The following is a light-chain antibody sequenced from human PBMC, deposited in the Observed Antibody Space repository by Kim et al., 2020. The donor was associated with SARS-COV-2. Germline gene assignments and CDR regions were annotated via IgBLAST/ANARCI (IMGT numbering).Light chain of an antibody. V-gene: IGKV3D-15*01. CDR1: ESVRRN. CDR2: GGS. Sequence: VSPGERATFSCRASESVRRNVAWYQQKPGQAPRLLIYGGSTRATGIPAKFSGSGWGTELTLTISSLQSDDSAVYYCQQYSNWPPYSFGQGTKLEI. J-gene: IGKJ2*03. CDR3: QQYSNWPPYS.